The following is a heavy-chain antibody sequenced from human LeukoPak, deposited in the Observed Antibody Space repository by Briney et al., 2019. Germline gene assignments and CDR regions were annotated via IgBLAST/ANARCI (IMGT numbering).Heavy chain of an antibody. J-gene: IGHJ5*02. V-gene: IGHV4-30-2*01. CDR3: AGERRGYYDSSGYYTWFDP. D-gene: IGHD3-22*01. CDR2: IYHSGST. Sequence: SETLSLTWAVAVCSISSGSYSWSWIRQPPGKGLDSIGYIYHSGSTYYNPSLKSRVTISVDRSKNQFSLKLSSVTAADTAVYYCAGERRGYYDSSGYYTWFDPWGQGTLVTVSS. CDR1: VCSISSGSYS.